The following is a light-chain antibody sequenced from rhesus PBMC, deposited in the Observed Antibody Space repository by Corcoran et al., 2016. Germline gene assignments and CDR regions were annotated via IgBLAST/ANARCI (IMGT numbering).Light chain of an antibody. CDR3: QQYHNGIA. CDR2: GAS. CDR1: PSVKSY. Sequence: EIVMTQSPATLSLSPGERAALSGRASPSVKSYVSWYQQKPAQAPRPLIYGASSRATALPNRFSGSGSGTDFTLIISCLGPEVVGIYYCQQYHNGIAFGPGAKLDIK. V-gene: IGKV3S9*01. J-gene: IGKJ3*01.